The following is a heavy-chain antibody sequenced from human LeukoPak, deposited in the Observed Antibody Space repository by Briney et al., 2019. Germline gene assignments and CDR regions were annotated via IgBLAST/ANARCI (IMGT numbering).Heavy chain of an antibody. CDR3: TRYGFSSSWQGGWHAFDI. J-gene: IGHJ3*02. CDR2: INPTVGDT. D-gene: IGHD6-13*01. V-gene: IGHV1-46*01. Sequence: RASVKVSCKASGYTLTSHYMHWVRQAPGQGLEWMGIINPTVGDTIYAQRFQGRVTMTRDVSTSTVYMELSSLRSDDTAVYYCTRYGFSSSWQGGWHAFDIWGQGTMVTVSS. CDR1: GYTLTSHY.